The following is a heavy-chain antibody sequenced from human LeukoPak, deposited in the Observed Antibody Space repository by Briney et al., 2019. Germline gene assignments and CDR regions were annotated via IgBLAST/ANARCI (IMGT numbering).Heavy chain of an antibody. CDR3: ARDRSSSYTRDWFDP. CDR1: GGSINGYY. Sequence: KPSETLSLTCTVSGGSINGYYWSWIRQPAGKGPEWIGRIYNSESINYNPSLKSRVTMSIDKSKSQFSLKLNSVTAADTAVYYCARDRSSSYTRDWFDPWGQGALVTVSS. D-gene: IGHD6-13*01. V-gene: IGHV4-4*07. CDR2: IYNSESI. J-gene: IGHJ5*02.